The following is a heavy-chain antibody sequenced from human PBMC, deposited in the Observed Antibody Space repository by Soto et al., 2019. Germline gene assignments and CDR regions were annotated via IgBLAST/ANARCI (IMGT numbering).Heavy chain of an antibody. CDR1: GFTFSSYS. CDR2: ISSSSSYI. V-gene: IGHV3-21*01. D-gene: IGHD3-22*01. CDR3: ARLDYYDSSGYHHGGY. J-gene: IGHJ4*02. Sequence: EVQLVESGGGLVKPGGSLRLSCAASGFTFSSYSMNWVRQAPGKGLEWVSSISSSSSYIYYADSVKGRFTISRDNAKNSLYLQMNSLRAEDTAVYYCARLDYYDSSGYHHGGYWGQGTLVTVSS.